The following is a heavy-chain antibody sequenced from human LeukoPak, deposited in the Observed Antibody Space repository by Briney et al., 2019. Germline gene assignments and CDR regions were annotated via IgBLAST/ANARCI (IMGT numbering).Heavy chain of an antibody. Sequence: ASVKVSCKASGYTFTSYGISWVRQAPGQGLEWMGWISAYNGNTNYAQKLQGRVTMTTDTSTSTAYMELRSLRSDDTAVYYCARSPQGIVVVVAATSDFDYWGQGTLVTVSS. J-gene: IGHJ4*02. V-gene: IGHV1-18*01. CDR2: ISAYNGNT. CDR3: ARSPQGIVVVVAATSDFDY. D-gene: IGHD2-15*01. CDR1: GYTFTSYG.